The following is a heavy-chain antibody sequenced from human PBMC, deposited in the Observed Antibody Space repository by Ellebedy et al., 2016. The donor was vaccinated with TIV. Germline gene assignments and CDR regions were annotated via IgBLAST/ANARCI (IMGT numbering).Heavy chain of an antibody. CDR3: ARAISPTTPGNWFDR. Sequence: MPGGSLRLSCAASGFTFSSYWMSWIRQPPGKGLEWIGEINHSGSTNYNPSLKSRVTISVDTSKNQFSLKLSPVTAADTAVYYCARAISPTTPGNWFDRWGQGTLVTVSS. D-gene: IGHD4-17*01. J-gene: IGHJ5*02. CDR1: GFTFSSYW. CDR2: INHSGST. V-gene: IGHV4-34*01.